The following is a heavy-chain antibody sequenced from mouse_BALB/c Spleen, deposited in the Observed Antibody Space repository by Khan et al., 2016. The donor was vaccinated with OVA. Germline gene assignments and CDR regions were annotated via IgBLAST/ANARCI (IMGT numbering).Heavy chain of an antibody. CDR3: ADDLTGSVAY. CDR2: ISRGSDYT. V-gene: IGHV5-6*01. CDR1: GFTFSSYC. Sequence: EVQLVESGGDLVKPGGSLKLSCAASGFTFSSYCMPWVHQSPDQRLEWVASISRGSDYTYYPDSVKGQSTISRDTSKNTLYLQLSDLKSEDTAKYYAADDLTGSVAYWGQGTMVTVSA. J-gene: IGHJ3*01. D-gene: IGHD4-1*01.